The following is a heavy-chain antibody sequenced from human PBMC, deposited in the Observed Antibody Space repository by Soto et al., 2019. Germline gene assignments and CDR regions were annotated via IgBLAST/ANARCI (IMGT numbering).Heavy chain of an antibody. V-gene: IGHV4-34*01. D-gene: IGHD3-9*01. CDR2: INHSGST. Sequence: PSETLSLTCAVYGGSFSGYYWSWIRQPPGKGLEWIGEINHSGSTNYNPSLKSRVTISVDTSKNQFSLKLSSVTAADTAVYYCARGPESYDILTGYYNRPLYYFDYWGQGTLVTVSS. J-gene: IGHJ4*02. CDR3: ARGPESYDILTGYYNRPLYYFDY. CDR1: GGSFSGYY.